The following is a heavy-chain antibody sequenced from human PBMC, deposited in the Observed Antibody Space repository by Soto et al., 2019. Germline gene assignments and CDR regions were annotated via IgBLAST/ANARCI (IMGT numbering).Heavy chain of an antibody. J-gene: IGHJ4*02. CDR1: GFTFSNYG. CDR3: AKARVRIVGANSFDY. D-gene: IGHD1-26*01. Sequence: GGSLRLSCVGSGFTFSNYGMHWVRQPPGKGLEWVALISDDGDKRYYADSVRGRLIISRDNSKDTLYLQMDSLGPDDTAVYFCAKARVRIVGANSFDYWGQGTPVTVSS. CDR2: ISDDGDKR. V-gene: IGHV3-30*18.